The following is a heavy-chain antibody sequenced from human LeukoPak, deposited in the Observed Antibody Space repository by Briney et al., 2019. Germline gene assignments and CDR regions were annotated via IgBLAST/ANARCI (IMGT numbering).Heavy chain of an antibody. V-gene: IGHV1-46*01. CDR1: GYTFTSYY. Sequence: ASVKVSCKASGYTFTSYYMHWVRQAPGQGLEWMGIINPSGGSTSYAQKFQGRVTMTRDTSTSTVYMELSSLRSEDTAVYYCARVHSSMVRGLGRPIKYYFDYWGQGTLVTVSS. D-gene: IGHD3-10*01. CDR3: ARVHSSMVRGLGRPIKYYFDY. CDR2: INPSGGST. J-gene: IGHJ4*02.